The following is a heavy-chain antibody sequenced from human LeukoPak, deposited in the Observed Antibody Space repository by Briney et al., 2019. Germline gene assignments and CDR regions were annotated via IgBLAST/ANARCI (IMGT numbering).Heavy chain of an antibody. CDR1: GGSVRSGNYF. D-gene: IGHD2-21*01. Sequence: SETLSLTCTVSGGSVRSGNYFWSWIRQPPGKGLEWIGEINHSGSTIYNPSLKSRVTISVDTSKNQFSLKLSSVTAADTAVYYCARELMVGIGYWGQGTLVTVSS. V-gene: IGHV4-39*07. CDR2: INHSGST. CDR3: ARELMVGIGY. J-gene: IGHJ4*02.